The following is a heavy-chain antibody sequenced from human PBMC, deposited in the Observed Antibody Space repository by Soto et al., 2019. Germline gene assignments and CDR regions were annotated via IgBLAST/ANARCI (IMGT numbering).Heavy chain of an antibody. CDR2: INQDGRDT. V-gene: IGHV3-7*01. CDR3: ATYHDDEWESYRHRY. Sequence: LRLSCAASGFAFRSFLMSWVRQAPGGGLEWVANINQDGRDTYYSDSVRDRFTISRDNAANSLFLHMNSLGAEDTAVYYCATYHDDEWESYRHRYWGQGTLVTVSS. D-gene: IGHD3-16*02. J-gene: IGHJ4*02. CDR1: GFAFRSFL.